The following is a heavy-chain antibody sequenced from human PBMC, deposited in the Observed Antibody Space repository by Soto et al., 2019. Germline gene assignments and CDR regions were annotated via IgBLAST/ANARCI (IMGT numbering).Heavy chain of an antibody. CDR3: ARDGGYDVLTGHYILLYYLDN. Sequence: ASVKVSCKYSGYTFTTYSMHCVRQTPRHGLEWMGVINPSGGRTSYAQKFQGRVTMTRDTSTSTVHMELSNLRSEDTAVYFCARDGGYDVLTGHYILLYYLDNWGLGTLVTVSS. D-gene: IGHD3-9*01. CDR2: INPSGGRT. CDR1: GYTFTTYS. V-gene: IGHV1-46*01. J-gene: IGHJ4*02.